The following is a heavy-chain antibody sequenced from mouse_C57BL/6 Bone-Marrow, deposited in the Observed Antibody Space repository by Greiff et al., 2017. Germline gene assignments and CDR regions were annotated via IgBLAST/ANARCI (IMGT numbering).Heavy chain of an antibody. CDR3: TRPRLWGYDFED. V-gene: IGHV6-6*01. CDR1: GFTFSDAW. Sequence: EVQLVESGGGLVQPGGSMKLSCAASGFTFSDAWMDWVRQSPEEGLEWVAEISNKANNHATYYAESVKGRFTVSREDSKSSVYLQMNSVRAEDTGMEYCTRPRLWGYDFEDWGQGTTLTGSS. CDR2: ISNKANNHAT. D-gene: IGHD2-2*01. J-gene: IGHJ2*01.